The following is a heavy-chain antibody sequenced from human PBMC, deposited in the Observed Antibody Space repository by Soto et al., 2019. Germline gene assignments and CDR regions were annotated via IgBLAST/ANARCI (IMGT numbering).Heavy chain of an antibody. J-gene: IGHJ6*02. D-gene: IGHD5-18*01. CDR2: INPNSGGT. Sequence: ASVKVSCKASGYTFTGYYKHWVRQAPGQGLEWMGWINPNSGGTNYAQKFQGRVTMTRDTSISTAYMELSRLRSDDTAVYYCARDRHLNLRGYSYGSVPRYYGMDVWGQGTTVTVSS. CDR3: ARDRHLNLRGYSYGSVPRYYGMDV. V-gene: IGHV1-2*02. CDR1: GYTFTGYY.